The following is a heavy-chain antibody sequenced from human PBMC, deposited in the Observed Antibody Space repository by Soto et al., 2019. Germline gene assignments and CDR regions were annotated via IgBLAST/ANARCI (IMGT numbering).Heavy chain of an antibody. Sequence: PGGSLRLSCAASGLTFSSYAMTWVRQAPGKGLEWVSVTSGSGSRTYYADSVKGRFTISRDNSNNTLYLQMNSLRADDTAVYYCAKGVPSNPLRFFDYWGQGTLVTVSS. J-gene: IGHJ4*02. D-gene: IGHD4-4*01. V-gene: IGHV3-23*01. CDR3: AKGVPSNPLRFFDY. CDR1: GLTFSSYA. CDR2: TSGSGSRT.